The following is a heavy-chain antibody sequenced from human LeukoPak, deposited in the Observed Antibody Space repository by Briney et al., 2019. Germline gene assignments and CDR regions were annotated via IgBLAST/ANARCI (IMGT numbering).Heavy chain of an antibody. J-gene: IGHJ4*02. V-gene: IGHV3-23*01. CDR3: AKDQKYTGTYFSPRY. D-gene: IGHD1-26*01. CDR1: GFTFSSYS. CDR2: VSGSGGST. Sequence: PGGSLRLSCAASGFTFSSYSMNWVRQAPGKGLEWVSAVSGSGGSTYYADSVKGRFAISRDNSKNTLYLQMNSLRAEDTAVYYCAKDQKYTGTYFSPRYWGQGTLVTVSS.